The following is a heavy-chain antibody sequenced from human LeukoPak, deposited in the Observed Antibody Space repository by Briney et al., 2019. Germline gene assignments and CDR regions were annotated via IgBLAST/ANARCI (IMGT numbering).Heavy chain of an antibody. CDR1: GGSVSNYY. J-gene: IGHJ3*02. Sequence: SETLSLTCTVSGGSVSNYYLSWIRQPAGKGLEWIGRIYSRVTTYNPSLKSRVTMSADTSRNHVSLTLNSVTAADTAVYYCARGGGYNWNWGYAFDIWGQGTMVTVSS. D-gene: IGHD1-7*01. CDR2: IYSRVT. V-gene: IGHV4-4*07. CDR3: ARGGGYNWNWGYAFDI.